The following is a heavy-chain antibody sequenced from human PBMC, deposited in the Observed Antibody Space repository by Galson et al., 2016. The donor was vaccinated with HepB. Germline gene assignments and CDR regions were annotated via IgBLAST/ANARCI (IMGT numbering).Heavy chain of an antibody. CDR3: ASPWGAGTPPY. D-gene: IGHD1-1*01. Sequence: SETLSLTCTVSGGSIRSHYWSWIRQPPGKGLEWIGNIYYSGNTYYNPSLESRVTISLDTSKNQFFLNLRSVTAADTAVYYCASPWGAGTPPYWGQGTLVIVSS. CDR2: IYYSGNT. J-gene: IGHJ4*01. CDR1: GGSIRSHY. V-gene: IGHV4-59*11.